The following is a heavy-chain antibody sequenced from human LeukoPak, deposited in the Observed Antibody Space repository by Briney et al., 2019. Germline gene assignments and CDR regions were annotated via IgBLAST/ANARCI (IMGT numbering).Heavy chain of an antibody. CDR3: AREELYGDYVADYFDY. Sequence: LVKVSCKAFGGTFSSYAISWVRQAPGQGLEWMGRIIPILGIANYAQKFQGTVTITADKSTSTAYMELSSLRSEDTAVYYCAREELYGDYVADYFDYWGQGTLVTVSS. D-gene: IGHD4-17*01. V-gene: IGHV1-69*04. CDR2: IIPILGIA. J-gene: IGHJ4*02. CDR1: GGTFSSYA.